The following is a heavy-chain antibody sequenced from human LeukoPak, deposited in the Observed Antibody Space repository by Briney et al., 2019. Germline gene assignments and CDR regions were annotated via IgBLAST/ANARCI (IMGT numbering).Heavy chain of an antibody. J-gene: IGHJ5*02. V-gene: IGHV4-31*03. CDR3: ARARNWFDP. CDR2: IYYSGST. CDR1: GGSISSGGYY. Sequence: PSETLSLTCTVSGGSISSGGYYWSWIRQHPGKGLEWFGDIYYSGSTYYNPSLKSRVTISVYTSKHPFSLKLSSVAAADTAVYYCARARNWFDPWGQGTLVTVSS.